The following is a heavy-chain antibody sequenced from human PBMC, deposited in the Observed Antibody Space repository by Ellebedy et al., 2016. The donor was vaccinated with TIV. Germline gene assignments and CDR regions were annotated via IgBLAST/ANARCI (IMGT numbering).Heavy chain of an antibody. CDR2: ISYDGSNK. Sequence: GESLKISXAASGFTFSSYGMHWVRQAPGKGLEWVAVISYDGSNKYYADSVKGRFTISRDNAKNSLYLQMNSLRAEDTAVYYCARSPRLDDFWSGYKNWFDPWGQGTLVTVSS. J-gene: IGHJ5*02. CDR1: GFTFSSYG. V-gene: IGHV3-30*03. D-gene: IGHD3-3*01. CDR3: ARSPRLDDFWSGYKNWFDP.